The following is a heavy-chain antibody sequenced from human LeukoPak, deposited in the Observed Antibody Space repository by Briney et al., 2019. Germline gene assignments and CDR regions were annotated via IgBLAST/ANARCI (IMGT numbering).Heavy chain of an antibody. CDR1: GGSISSSSYY. CDR2: IYYSGST. V-gene: IGHV4-39*01. Sequence: SETLSLTCTVSGGSISSSSYYWGWIRQPPGNGLEWIGSIYYSGSTYYNPSLKSRVTISVATSKNRCSLKLTPVTPADTAVYYWARSQQWLVPVDYSDFWGEGTLVTVSS. CDR3: ARSQQWLVPVDYSDF. D-gene: IGHD6-19*01. J-gene: IGHJ4*02.